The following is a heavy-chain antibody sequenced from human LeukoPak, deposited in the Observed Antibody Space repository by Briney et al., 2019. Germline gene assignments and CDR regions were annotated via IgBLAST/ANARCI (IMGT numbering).Heavy chain of an antibody. D-gene: IGHD3-22*01. CDR3: ARGRGGIARKYDSSTTRYFDL. J-gene: IGHJ2*01. CDR2: INHSGST. Sequence: PSETLSLTCAVNGGSFSGYYWSWIRQPPGKGLEWIGEINHSGSTNYNPSLKSRVTISVDTSKNQFSLKLSSVTAADTAVYYCARGRGGIARKYDSSTTRYFDLWGRGTLVTVSS. V-gene: IGHV4-34*01. CDR1: GGSFSGYY.